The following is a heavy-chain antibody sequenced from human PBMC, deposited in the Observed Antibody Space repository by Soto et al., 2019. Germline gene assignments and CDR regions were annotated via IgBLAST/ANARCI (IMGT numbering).Heavy chain of an antibody. CDR1: GGTFSSYA. D-gene: IGHD2-8*01. CDR2: IIPIFGTA. Sequence: SVKVSCKASGGTFSSYAISWVRQAPGQGLEWMGGIIPIFGTANYAQKFQGRVTITADESTSTAYMELSSPRSEDRAVYFCARVYDYYYYRMDVRGQGTTVTVSS. J-gene: IGHJ6*02. V-gene: IGHV1-69*13. CDR3: ARVYDYYYYRMDV.